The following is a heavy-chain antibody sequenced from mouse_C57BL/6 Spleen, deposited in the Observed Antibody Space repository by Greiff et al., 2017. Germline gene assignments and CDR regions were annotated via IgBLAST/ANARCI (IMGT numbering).Heavy chain of an antibody. Sequence: VKLQQPGAELVKPGASVKLSCKASGYTFTSYWMQWVKQRPGQGLEWIGEIDPSDSYTNYNQKFKGKATLTVDTSSSTAYMQLSSLTSEDSAVYYCARSTGTYWYFDVWGTGTTVTVSS. CDR1: GYTFTSYW. D-gene: IGHD4-1*01. CDR2: IDPSDSYT. CDR3: ARSTGTYWYFDV. V-gene: IGHV1-50*01. J-gene: IGHJ1*03.